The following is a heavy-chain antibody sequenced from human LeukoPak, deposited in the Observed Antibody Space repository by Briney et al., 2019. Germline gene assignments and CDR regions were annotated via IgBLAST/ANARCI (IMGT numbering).Heavy chain of an antibody. J-gene: IGHJ4*02. Sequence: SETLSLTCTVSGGSASSGSYYWSWIRQPPGKGLEWIGYIYYSGSTNYNPSLKSRVTISVDTSKNQFSLKLSSVTAADTAVYYCASELGDYDSSGFPDYWGQGTLVTVSS. D-gene: IGHD3-22*01. CDR3: ASELGDYDSSGFPDY. CDR2: IYYSGST. CDR1: GGSASSGSYY. V-gene: IGHV4-61*01.